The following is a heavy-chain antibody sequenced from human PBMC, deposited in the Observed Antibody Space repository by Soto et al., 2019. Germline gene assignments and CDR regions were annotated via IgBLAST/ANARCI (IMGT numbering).Heavy chain of an antibody. CDR1: GYSFTDYH. V-gene: IGHV1-2*04. CDR2: INPKSGGT. Sequence: KVSCKASGYSFTDYHIHWVRQAPGQGLEWLGRINPKSGGTSTAQKFQGWVTMTTDTSISTASMELTRLTSDDTAIYYCARGDSTDCSNGVCSFFYNHDMDVWGQGTTVT. CDR3: ARGDSTDCSNGVCSFFYNHDMDV. D-gene: IGHD2-8*01. J-gene: IGHJ6*02.